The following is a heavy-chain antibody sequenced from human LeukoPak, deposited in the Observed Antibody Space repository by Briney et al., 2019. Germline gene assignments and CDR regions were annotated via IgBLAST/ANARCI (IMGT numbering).Heavy chain of an antibody. Sequence: GGSLRLSCAASGFTFSSYAMSWVRQAPGKGLEWVSAISGSGGSTYYADSAKGRFTISRDNSKNTLYLQMNSLRAEDTAVYYCAKDLLGYDSSGYYLSSYWGQGTLVTVSS. CDR2: ISGSGGST. J-gene: IGHJ4*02. D-gene: IGHD3-22*01. V-gene: IGHV3-23*01. CDR3: AKDLLGYDSSGYYLSSY. CDR1: GFTFSSYA.